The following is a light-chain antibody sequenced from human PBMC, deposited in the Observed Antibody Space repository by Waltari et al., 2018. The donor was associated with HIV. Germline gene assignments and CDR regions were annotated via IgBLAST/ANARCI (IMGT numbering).Light chain of an antibody. V-gene: IGLV2-8*01. CDR3: ASYGDTNRVL. J-gene: IGLJ6*01. Sequence: QSALTQPPSASGSLGQSVTISCTGTSSDVGGYEYVSWYQHHPDKAPKLIIYEVNKLPSGVPDRFSGSKSDNTASLTVAGLQVDDEAHYYCASYGDTNRVLFGGGTRVTVL. CDR1: SSDVGGYEY. CDR2: EVN.